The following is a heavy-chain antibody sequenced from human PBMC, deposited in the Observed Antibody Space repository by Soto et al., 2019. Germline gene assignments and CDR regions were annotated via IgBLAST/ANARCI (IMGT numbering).Heavy chain of an antibody. Sequence: QVQLQESGPGLVKPSGTLSLTCAVSGGSISSSNWWSWVRQPQGRGLRWIGEIYHSGSTNYNPSLKSRVTISVDKSKNQFSLKLSSVTAADTAVYYCARAGDSSGYWYYFDYWGQGTLVTVSS. CDR1: GGSISSSNW. V-gene: IGHV4-4*02. J-gene: IGHJ4*02. D-gene: IGHD3-22*01. CDR3: ARAGDSSGYWYYFDY. CDR2: IYHSGST.